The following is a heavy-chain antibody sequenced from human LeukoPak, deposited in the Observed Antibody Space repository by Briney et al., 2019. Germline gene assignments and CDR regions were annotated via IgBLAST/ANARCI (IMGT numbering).Heavy chain of an antibody. J-gene: IGHJ6*02. V-gene: IGHV1-46*01. D-gene: IGHD6-13*01. Sequence: GASVKVSCKASGYTFTGYYMHWVRQAPGQGLEWMGIINPSGGSTSYAQKFQGRVTMTRDTSTSTVYMELSSLRSEDTAVYYCARDHKGSSSSWYVYYYYYGMDVWGQGTTVTVSS. CDR1: GYTFTGYY. CDR2: INPSGGST. CDR3: ARDHKGSSSSWYVYYYYYGMDV.